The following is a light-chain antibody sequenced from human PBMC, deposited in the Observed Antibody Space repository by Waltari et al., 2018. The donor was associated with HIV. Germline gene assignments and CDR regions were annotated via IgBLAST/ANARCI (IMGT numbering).Light chain of an antibody. J-gene: IGLJ1*01. CDR3: GTWDSSLSAYV. CDR1: SSNIGAGYD. Sequence: QSVLTQPPSVSGAPGQRVTISCTGSSSNIGAGYDAHRYQQLPGTATNLLIYDNIKRPSGIPDRFSGSKSGTSATLGITGLQTGDEADYYCGTWDSSLSAYVFGTGTKVTVL. CDR2: DNI. V-gene: IGLV1-51*01.